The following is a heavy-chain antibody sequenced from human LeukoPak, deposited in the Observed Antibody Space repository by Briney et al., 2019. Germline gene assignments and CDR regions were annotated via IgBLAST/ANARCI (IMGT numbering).Heavy chain of an antibody. D-gene: IGHD6-6*01. V-gene: IGHV4-34*01. CDR1: GVSFRGYY. CDR2: INHSGST. CDR3: ARRGGIAARPFDC. Sequence: SETLSLTCAVYGVSFRGYYWSWIRQPPGKGLEWIGEINHSGSTNYNPSLKSRVTISVDTSKNQFSLKLSSVTAADTAVYYCARRGGIAARPFDCWGQGTLVTVSS. J-gene: IGHJ4*02.